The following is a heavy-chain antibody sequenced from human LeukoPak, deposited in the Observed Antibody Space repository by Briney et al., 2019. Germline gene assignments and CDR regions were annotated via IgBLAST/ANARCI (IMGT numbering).Heavy chain of an antibody. D-gene: IGHD2-15*01. J-gene: IGHJ3*02. CDR3: ARERERYCSGGSCYYDAFDI. CDR2: IYYSGSN. V-gene: IGHV4-59*01. CDR1: GCSISSYY. Sequence: KTSETLSLTCTVSGCSISSYYWSWIRQPPGKGLEWIGYIYYSGSNNYNPSLKSRVTITVNKSNNHFSLQQSTMTAADTAVYYCARERERYCSGGSCYYDAFDIWGQGTMVTVSS.